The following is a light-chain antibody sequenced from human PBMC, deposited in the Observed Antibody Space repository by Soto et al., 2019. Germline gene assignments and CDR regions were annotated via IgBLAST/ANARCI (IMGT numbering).Light chain of an antibody. Sequence: QSALTRLASVSGAPGRSITISCTGTSGDVGGYNLVAWYQQDPGKAPKPRIYEGSRRPPRVSNRLSGSKSGNTASLTISGLQAEDEADYYCCSYAGSSTDVVFGGGTKLTVL. CDR2: EGS. J-gene: IGLJ2*01. CDR1: SGDVGGYNL. V-gene: IGLV2-23*01. CDR3: CSYAGSSTDVV.